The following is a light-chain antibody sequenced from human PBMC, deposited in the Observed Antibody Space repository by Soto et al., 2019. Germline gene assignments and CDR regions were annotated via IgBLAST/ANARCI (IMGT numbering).Light chain of an antibody. CDR2: GAS. CDR1: QSVPRKF. V-gene: IGKV3-20*01. J-gene: IGKJ4*01. CDR3: QQYGNSPLT. Sequence: EIVLTQSPGTLSLSPGQRATLSCTASQSVPRKFLAWYRQSPGQAPKLLISGASTRAAGIPDRFSGSGSGTDFTLTISRLEPEDYAIYYCQQYGNSPLTFGGGTKVEIK.